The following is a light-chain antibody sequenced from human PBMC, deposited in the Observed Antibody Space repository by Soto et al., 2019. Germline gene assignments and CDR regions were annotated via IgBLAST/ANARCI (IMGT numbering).Light chain of an antibody. CDR1: SSDVGGYNY. V-gene: IGLV2-14*01. Sequence: QSALTQPPSASGSLGQSVTFSCTGTSSDVGGYNYVSWYQQHPGKAPKLIIYEVTNRPSGVSSRFAGSKSGNTASLTISGLQAEDEADYYCSSYRSTNTLEGVFGGGTKLTVL. CDR3: SSYRSTNTLEGV. J-gene: IGLJ3*02. CDR2: EVT.